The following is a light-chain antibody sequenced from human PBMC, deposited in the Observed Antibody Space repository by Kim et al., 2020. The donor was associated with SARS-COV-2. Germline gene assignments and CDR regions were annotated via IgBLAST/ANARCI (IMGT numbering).Light chain of an antibody. CDR1: EGISSTF. J-gene: IGKJ2*01. V-gene: IGKV3-20*01. CDR3: QQYGSSPLYT. CDR2: GTS. Sequence: DIVLTQSPGTISLSPGEGATLSCRASEGISSTFVAWYQQKVGQAPRLLIYGTSNRAAGVPDRFSRSGSTTHFTLTISRVEPEDVAVYYCQQYGSSPLYTFGQGTKVDIK.